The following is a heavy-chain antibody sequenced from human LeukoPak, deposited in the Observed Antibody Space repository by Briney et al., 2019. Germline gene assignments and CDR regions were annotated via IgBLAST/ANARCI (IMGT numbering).Heavy chain of an antibody. D-gene: IGHD3-10*01. Sequence: GGSLRLSCAASGFTFSSYGMHWVRQAPGKGLEWVAFIWYDGSNKYYVDTEKGRFSISRDNSKNTLYLQMNSLRADDTAVYHCARGSGSYRGMDVWGQGTTVTVSS. V-gene: IGHV3-33*03. CDR2: IWYDGSNK. CDR1: GFTFSSYG. CDR3: ARGSGSYRGMDV. J-gene: IGHJ6*02.